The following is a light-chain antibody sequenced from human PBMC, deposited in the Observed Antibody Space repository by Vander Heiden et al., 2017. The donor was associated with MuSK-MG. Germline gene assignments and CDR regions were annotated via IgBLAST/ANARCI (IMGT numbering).Light chain of an antibody. J-gene: IGKJ5*01. CDR2: GAS. V-gene: IGKV3-15*01. CDR3: QQDKNWPPIT. Sequence: EIVMTQSPATLSVSPGERATLSCRASQSVSSNLAWYQQKPGQAPRLLIYGASTRATGIPARFSDSGYGTEFTLTISSRQSEDFAVYYCQQDKNWPPITFGQGTRLEIK. CDR1: QSVSSN.